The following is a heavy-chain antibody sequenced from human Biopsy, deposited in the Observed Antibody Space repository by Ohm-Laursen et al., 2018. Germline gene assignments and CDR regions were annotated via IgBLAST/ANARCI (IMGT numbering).Heavy chain of an antibody. CDR1: GFTFSDSA. D-gene: IGHD5-12*01. J-gene: IGHJ4*02. V-gene: IGHV3-73*01. CDR2: ITSKANSYAT. Sequence: SLRLSCSASGFTFSDSAIHWVRQASGKGLEWVGRITSKANSYATAYVGSVKGRFTISRDDSKNTAYLQMNSLKAEDTAVYYCTRALEWLLVYWGQGTLVTVSS. CDR3: TRALEWLLVY.